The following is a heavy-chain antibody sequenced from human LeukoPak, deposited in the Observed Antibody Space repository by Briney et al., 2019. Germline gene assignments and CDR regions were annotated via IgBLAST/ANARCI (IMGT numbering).Heavy chain of an antibody. D-gene: IGHD3-22*01. CDR2: IYTSGST. V-gene: IGHV4-61*02. Sequence: SETLSLACTVSGGSISSGSYYWSWIRQPAGKGLEWIGRIYTSGSTNYNPSLKSRVTISVDTSKNQFSLKLSSVTAADTAVYYCARDMLDRSGFPDYYYYMDVWGKGTTVTVSS. CDR1: GGSISSGSYY. CDR3: ARDMLDRSGFPDYYYYMDV. J-gene: IGHJ6*03.